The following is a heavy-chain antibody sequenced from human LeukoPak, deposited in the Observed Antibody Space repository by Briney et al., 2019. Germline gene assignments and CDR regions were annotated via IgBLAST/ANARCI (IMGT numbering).Heavy chain of an antibody. D-gene: IGHD3-22*01. J-gene: IGHJ4*02. Sequence: SETLSLTCTVSGGSISSGSYYWSWIRQPAGKGLEWIGRIYTSGSTNYNPSLKSRVTISVDTSKNQFSLKLSSVTAADTAVYYCARATIGIVGFFDCWGQGTLVTVSS. CDR1: GGSISSGSYY. CDR2: IYTSGST. V-gene: IGHV4-61*02. CDR3: ARATIGIVGFFDC.